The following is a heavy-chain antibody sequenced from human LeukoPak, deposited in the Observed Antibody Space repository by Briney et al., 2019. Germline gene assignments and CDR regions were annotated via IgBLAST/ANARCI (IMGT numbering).Heavy chain of an antibody. CDR2: ISGSGGST. Sequence: GGSLRLSCAASGFTFSSYAMSWVRQAPGKGLEXXSAISGSGGSTYYADSVKGRFTISRDNSKNTLYLQMNSLRAEDTAVYYCAKRWDGSGSYFFDYWGQGTLVTVSS. CDR1: GFTFSSYA. J-gene: IGHJ4*02. D-gene: IGHD3-10*01. CDR3: AKRWDGSGSYFFDY. V-gene: IGHV3-23*01.